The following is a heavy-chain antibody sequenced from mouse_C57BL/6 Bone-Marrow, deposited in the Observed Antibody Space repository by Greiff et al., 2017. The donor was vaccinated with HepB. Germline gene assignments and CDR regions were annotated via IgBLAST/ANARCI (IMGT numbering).Heavy chain of an antibody. Sequence: EVQLVEPGGDLVKPGGSLKLSCAASGFTFSTYGMSWVRQTPDKRLEWVATVSTGGGDTYYPDSVKGRFTISRDNAKTTLYLQMSGLKSEDTAMFYCTRLAYYYDSEGFAYWGQGTLVTVSA. CDR1: GFTFSTYG. J-gene: IGHJ3*01. V-gene: IGHV5-6*01. CDR2: VSTGGGDT. D-gene: IGHD1-1*01. CDR3: TRLAYYYDSEGFAY.